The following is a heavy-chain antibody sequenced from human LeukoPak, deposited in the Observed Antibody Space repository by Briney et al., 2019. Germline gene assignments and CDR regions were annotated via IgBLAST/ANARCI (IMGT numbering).Heavy chain of an antibody. V-gene: IGHV3-30*03. CDR2: ISSDGNDK. D-gene: IGHD5-12*01. Sequence: PGGSLRLSCVASGFTFSSYAVSWVRQAPGRGPERVALISSDGNDKLYGDSVKGRFTISRDDSKSTLYLQMNSLRAEDTAVYYCTTKVIRGNSGDDYDDWGQGTLVTVSS. CDR3: TTKVIRGNSGDDYDD. CDR1: GFTFSSYA. J-gene: IGHJ4*02.